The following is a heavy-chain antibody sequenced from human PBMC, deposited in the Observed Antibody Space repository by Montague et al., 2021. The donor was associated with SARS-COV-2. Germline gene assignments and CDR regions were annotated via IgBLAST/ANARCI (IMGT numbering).Heavy chain of an antibody. Sequence: SETLSLTCTVSGGSITRNYYRGWIRQPPGKGLEWVGNIYYSGTTFINPSLESRVTISVDASKNQFSLNLTSVTAADTAVYYCARPLVRGVPKAFDIWGQGALVIVSS. V-gene: IGHV4-39*01. J-gene: IGHJ3*02. D-gene: IGHD3-10*01. CDR3: ARPLVRGVPKAFDI. CDR2: IYYSGTT. CDR1: GGSITRNYY.